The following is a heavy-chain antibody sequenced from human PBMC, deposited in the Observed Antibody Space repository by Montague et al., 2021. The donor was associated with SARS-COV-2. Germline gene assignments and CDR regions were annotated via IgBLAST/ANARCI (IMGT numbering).Heavy chain of an antibody. Sequence: SLRLSCAASGFPFSSYAMHWVRQAPGKGLEWVAVISYDGSNKYYADSVKGRFTISRDNSKNTLYLQMNSLRAEDTAVYYCARDGLVVAATPLDYWGQGTLVTVSS. V-gene: IGHV3-30-3*01. CDR2: ISYDGSNK. D-gene: IGHD2-15*01. J-gene: IGHJ4*02. CDR3: ARDGLVVAATPLDY. CDR1: GFPFSSYA.